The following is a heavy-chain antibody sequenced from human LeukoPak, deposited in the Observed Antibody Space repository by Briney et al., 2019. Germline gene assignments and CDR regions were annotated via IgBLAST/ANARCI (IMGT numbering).Heavy chain of an antibody. D-gene: IGHD3-3*01. CDR2: ISAYNGNT. Sequence: ASVKVSCKASGYTFTSYGISWVRQAPGQGLEWMGWISAYNGNTNYAQKLQGRVTMTTDTSTSTDYMELRSLRSDDTAVYYCARWPLEWDSDKSDYWGQGTLVTVSS. V-gene: IGHV1-18*01. CDR1: GYTFTSYG. CDR3: ARWPLEWDSDKSDY. J-gene: IGHJ4*02.